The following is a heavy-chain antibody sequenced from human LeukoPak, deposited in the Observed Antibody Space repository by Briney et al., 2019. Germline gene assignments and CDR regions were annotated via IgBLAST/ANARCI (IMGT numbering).Heavy chain of an antibody. CDR1: GFTFSNYA. J-gene: IGHJ4*02. Sequence: PGGSLRLSCGASGFTFSNYAMHWVRQAPGKGLEWVAVISYDGSNKYYADSVKGRFTISRDNSKNTLYLQMNSLRAEDTAVYYCAGSSGWYYFDYWGQGTLVTVSS. CDR2: ISYDGSNK. V-gene: IGHV3-30-3*01. CDR3: AGSSGWYYFDY. D-gene: IGHD6-19*01.